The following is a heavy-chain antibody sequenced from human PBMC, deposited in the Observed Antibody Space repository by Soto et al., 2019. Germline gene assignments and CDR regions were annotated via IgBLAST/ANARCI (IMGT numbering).Heavy chain of an antibody. D-gene: IGHD1-26*01. CDR2: INPNSGGT. J-gene: IGHJ4*02. V-gene: IGHV1-2*02. Sequence: ASVKVSCKASGYSFTGYYMHWVRQAPGQGLEWMGWINPNSGGTNYAQKFQGRVTMTRDTSISTAYMELSRLRSDDTAVYYCARDRVVGAVHVFDYWGQGTLVTVSS. CDR3: ARDRVVGAVHVFDY. CDR1: GYSFTGYY.